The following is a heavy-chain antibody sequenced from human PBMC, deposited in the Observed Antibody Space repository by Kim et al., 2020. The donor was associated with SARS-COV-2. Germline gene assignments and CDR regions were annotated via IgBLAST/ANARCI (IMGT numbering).Heavy chain of an antibody. CDR3: ARDGYSQGMDV. V-gene: IGHV4-59*01. CDR1: GGSISSYY. J-gene: IGHJ6*02. CDR2: IYYSGST. D-gene: IGHD4-4*01. Sequence: SETLSLTCTVSGGSISSYYWSWIRQPPGKGLEWIGYIYYSGSTNYNPSLKSRVTISVDTSKNQFSLKLSSVTAADTAVYYCARDGYSQGMDVWGQGTTVTVSS.